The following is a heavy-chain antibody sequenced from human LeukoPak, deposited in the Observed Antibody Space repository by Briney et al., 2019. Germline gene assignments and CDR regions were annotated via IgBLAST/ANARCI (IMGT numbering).Heavy chain of an antibody. V-gene: IGHV3-30*19. CDR2: ISYDGSNK. Sequence: GGSLRLSCAASGFTFSSYGVHWVRQAPGKGLEWVAVISYDGSNKYYADSVKGRFTISRDNSKNTLYLQMNSLRAEDTAVYYCARPRLNWNCVADYWGQGTLVTVSS. CDR1: GFTFSSYG. J-gene: IGHJ4*02. D-gene: IGHD1-7*01. CDR3: ARPRLNWNCVADY.